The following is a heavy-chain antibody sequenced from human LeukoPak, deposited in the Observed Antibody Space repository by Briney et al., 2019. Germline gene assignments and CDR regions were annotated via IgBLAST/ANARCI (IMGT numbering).Heavy chain of an antibody. CDR3: ARLPRLRRRGYSGYDNYYYYMDV. CDR1: GGSFSGYY. CDR2: INHSGST. V-gene: IGHV4-34*01. Sequence: KASETLSLTCAVYGGSFSGYYWSWIRQPPGKGLEWIGEINHSGSTNYNPSLKSRVTISVDTSKNQFSLKLSSVTAADTAVYYCARLPRLRRRGYSGYDNYYYYMDVWGKGTTVTISS. D-gene: IGHD5-12*01. J-gene: IGHJ6*03.